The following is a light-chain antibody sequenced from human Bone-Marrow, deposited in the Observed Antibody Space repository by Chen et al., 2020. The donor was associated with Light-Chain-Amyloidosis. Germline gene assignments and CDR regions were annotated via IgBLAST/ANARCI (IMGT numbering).Light chain of an antibody. CDR2: RNN. V-gene: IGLV1-47*01. CDR1: TSNIGNNF. CDR3: GTWDDSLRGPV. Sequence: QSILTQPPSASGTPGQRVTISCSGSTSNIGNNFVHWYQHLPGTAPKLLISRNNQRPSGVPARFSGSKSGTSASLTISWLRSEDEADYYCGTWDDSLRGPVFGGGTKLTVL. J-gene: IGLJ3*02.